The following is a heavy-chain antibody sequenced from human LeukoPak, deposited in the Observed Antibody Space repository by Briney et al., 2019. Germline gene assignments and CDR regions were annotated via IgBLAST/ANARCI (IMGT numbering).Heavy chain of an antibody. D-gene: IGHD4-17*01. CDR3: ARDLVTVTKGFDI. CDR1: GDSFSSHY. Sequence: SETLSLTCAVSGDSFSSHYWTWIRQPPGRGLEWIGYISYIGTTDYNPSLKSRVTISIDTSKNQFSLKLSSVTTADTAVYYCARDLVTVTKGFDIWGLGTMVSVSS. J-gene: IGHJ3*02. CDR2: ISYIGTT. V-gene: IGHV4-59*11.